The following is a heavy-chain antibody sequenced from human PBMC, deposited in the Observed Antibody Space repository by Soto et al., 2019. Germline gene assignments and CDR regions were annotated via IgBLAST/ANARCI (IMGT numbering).Heavy chain of an antibody. CDR1: GFTFSNYG. V-gene: IGHV3-33*01. Sequence: QVQLVESGGGVVQPGRSLRLSCAASGFTFSNYGMHWVRQAPGKGLEWVAVIWYDGSNEYYADSVKGRFTISRDSSKNILYLQMNSLRAEDTAIYYCARTHKSIAVGAFDIWGQGTIVTVSS. CDR2: IWYDGSNE. J-gene: IGHJ3*02. CDR3: ARTHKSIAVGAFDI. D-gene: IGHD6-19*01.